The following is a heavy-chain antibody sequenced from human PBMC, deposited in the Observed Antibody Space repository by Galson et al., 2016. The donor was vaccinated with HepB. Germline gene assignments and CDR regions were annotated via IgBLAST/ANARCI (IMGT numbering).Heavy chain of an antibody. CDR2: INSKGDST. J-gene: IGHJ4*02. Sequence: SLRLSCAASGFSFSSYAMHWVRQAPGKGLEYVSSINSKGDSTYYAESVKGRFIISRDNSENTLYLQMGSLIPDDTAVYYCARVSTRGVAAAGYFAFWGQGTLVTV. CDR1: GFSFSSYA. D-gene: IGHD6-13*01. CDR3: ARVSTRGVAAAGYFAF. V-gene: IGHV3-64*02.